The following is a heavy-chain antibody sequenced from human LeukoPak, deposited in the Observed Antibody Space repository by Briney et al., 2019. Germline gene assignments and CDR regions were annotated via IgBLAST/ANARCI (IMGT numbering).Heavy chain of an antibody. J-gene: IGHJ6*03. CDR3: ARESAAGTFDYYYYMDV. CDR1: GFTFDDYG. D-gene: IGHD6-13*01. Sequence: GGSLRLSCAASGFTFDDYGMSWVRQAPGKGLEWVSGINWNGGSTGYADSVKGRFTISRDNAKNSLYLQMNSLRAEDTALYHCARESAAGTFDYYYYMDVWGKGTTVTISS. CDR2: INWNGGST. V-gene: IGHV3-20*01.